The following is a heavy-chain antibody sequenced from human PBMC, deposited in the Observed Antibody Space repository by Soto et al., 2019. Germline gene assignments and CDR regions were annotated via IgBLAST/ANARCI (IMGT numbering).Heavy chain of an antibody. CDR3: ARGVPNCSCRSCYFDF. CDR1: GFTFSSHW. V-gene: IGHV3-74*01. Sequence: PGGSLRLSCAASGFTFSSHWMNWVRQGPGKGLVWVSRISGDGRTTSNADSVKSRFTISGDNAKNTLYLQMNSLRVEDTAVYYCARGVPNCSCRSCYFDFWGQVILVTVSS. J-gene: IGHJ4*02. D-gene: IGHD2-15*01. CDR2: ISGDGRTT.